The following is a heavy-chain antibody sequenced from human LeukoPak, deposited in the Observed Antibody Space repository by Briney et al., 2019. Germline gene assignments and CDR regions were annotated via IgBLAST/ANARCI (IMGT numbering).Heavy chain of an antibody. J-gene: IGHJ2*01. Sequence: PGGSLRLPCSASGFAFSSYWMHWVRQVPGKGLVWVSRINIDGSIITYADSVEGRFTISRDNAKDTLYVQMNSLRAEDTAVYYCARELRDYWYFDLWGRGTLVTVSS. D-gene: IGHD2-8*01. CDR2: INIDGSII. CDR3: ARELRDYWYFDL. V-gene: IGHV3-74*01. CDR1: GFAFSSYW.